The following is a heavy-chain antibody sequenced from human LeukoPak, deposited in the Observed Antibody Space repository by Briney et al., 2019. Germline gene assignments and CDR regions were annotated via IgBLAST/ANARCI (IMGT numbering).Heavy chain of an antibody. Sequence: PGGSLRLSCAASGFTFSNYAMSWVRQAPGKGLEWVSAISGSGDSTYYADTVKGRFTISRDNSKNTLNLQMNSLRAEDTAVYFCAKAVSPVDVGYWGRGTLVTVSS. CDR1: GFTFSNYA. CDR3: AKAVSPVDVGY. J-gene: IGHJ4*02. CDR2: ISGSGDST. V-gene: IGHV3-23*01. D-gene: IGHD5-12*01.